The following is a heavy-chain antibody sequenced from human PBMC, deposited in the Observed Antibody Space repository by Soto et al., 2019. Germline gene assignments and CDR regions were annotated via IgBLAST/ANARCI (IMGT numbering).Heavy chain of an antibody. CDR3: ARVPSYYYGSNWFDP. V-gene: IGHV4-59*01. J-gene: IGHJ5*02. Sequence: SETLSLTCTVSGGSISSYYWSWIWQPPGKGLEWIGYIYYSVSTNYNPSLKSRVTISVDTSKNQFSLKLSSVTAAATAVYYCARVPSYYYGSNWFDPWGQGTLVTVSS. CDR1: GGSISSYY. CDR2: IYYSVST. D-gene: IGHD3-10*01.